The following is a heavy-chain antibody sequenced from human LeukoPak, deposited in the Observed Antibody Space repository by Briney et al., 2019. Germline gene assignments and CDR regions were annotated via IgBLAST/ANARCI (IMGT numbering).Heavy chain of an antibody. J-gene: IGHJ3*02. CDR3: ARGGPKHDFWSGAWPHDAFDI. CDR2: ISYDGSNK. Sequence: PGRSLRLSCAASGFTFSSYGMHWVRQAPGKGLEWVAVISYDGSNKYYADSVKGRFTISRDNSKNTLYLQMNSLRAEDTAVYYCARGGPKHDFWSGAWPHDAFDIWGQGTMVTVSS. V-gene: IGHV3-30*03. D-gene: IGHD3-3*01. CDR1: GFTFSSYG.